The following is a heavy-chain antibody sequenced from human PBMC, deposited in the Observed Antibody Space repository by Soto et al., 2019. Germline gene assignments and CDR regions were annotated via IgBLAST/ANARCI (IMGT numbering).Heavy chain of an antibody. CDR2: ISYDGSNK. D-gene: IGHD1-1*01. CDR1: GFTFSSYG. Sequence: GGSLRLSCAASGFTFSSYGMHWVRQAPGKGLEWVAVISYDGSNKYYADSVKGRFTISRDNSKNTLYLQMNSLRAEDTVVYYCAKEYTGTTAYYYGMDVWGQGTTVTVSS. J-gene: IGHJ6*02. CDR3: AKEYTGTTAYYYGMDV. V-gene: IGHV3-30*18.